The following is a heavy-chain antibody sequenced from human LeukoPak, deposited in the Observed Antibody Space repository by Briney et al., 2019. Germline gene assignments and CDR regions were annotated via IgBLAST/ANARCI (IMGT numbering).Heavy chain of an antibody. V-gene: IGHV3-48*01. D-gene: IGHD3-10*01. CDR1: GFTFNSHW. CDR3: TSGSYYLFDY. CDR2: ISSSSSTV. Sequence: GGSLRLSCAASGFTFNSHWMSWVRQAPGKGLEWVSYISSSSSTVYYADSVKGRFTISRDNAKNSLYLQMNSLRAEDTAVNYCTSGSYYLFDYWGQGTLVTVSS. J-gene: IGHJ4*02.